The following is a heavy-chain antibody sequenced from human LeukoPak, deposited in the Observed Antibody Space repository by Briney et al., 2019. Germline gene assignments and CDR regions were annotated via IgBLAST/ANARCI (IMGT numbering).Heavy chain of an antibody. CDR1: GFTFSSYA. D-gene: IGHD2-2*01. Sequence: GGSLRLSCAASGFTFSSYAMSWVRQAPGKGLEWVSAISGSGGSTYYADSVKGRFTISRDNSKNTLYLQMNSLRAEDTAVYYCAKGCGSTSCWSSFDYGGQGTLVTVSS. CDR2: ISGSGGST. CDR3: AKGCGSTSCWSSFDY. V-gene: IGHV3-23*01. J-gene: IGHJ4*02.